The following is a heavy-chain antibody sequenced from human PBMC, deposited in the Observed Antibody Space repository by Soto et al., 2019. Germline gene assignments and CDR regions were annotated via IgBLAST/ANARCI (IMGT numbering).Heavy chain of an antibody. D-gene: IGHD6-19*01. J-gene: IGHJ3*02. CDR2: ISRSSSTI. CDR1: GFTFSSYS. V-gene: IGHV3-48*02. Sequence: GALKLSWAASGFTFSSYSMNWGRQAPGKGLEWVSYISRSSSTIYYADSVKGRFTISRDNAKNSLYLQMNSLRDEDTAVYSCARDGGSSGWFDAFDIWGQGTMVTVSS. CDR3: ARDGGSSGWFDAFDI.